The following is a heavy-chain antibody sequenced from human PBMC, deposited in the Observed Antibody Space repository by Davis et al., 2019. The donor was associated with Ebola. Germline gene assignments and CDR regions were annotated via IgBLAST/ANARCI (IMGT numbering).Heavy chain of an antibody. CDR3: ARGVSYYYGSGSYSFDY. D-gene: IGHD3-10*01. Sequence: GESLKISCAASGFTFSGSAMHWVRQAPGKGLEWVAVIWYDGSNKYYADSVKGRFTISRDNSKNTLYLQMNSLRAEDTAVYYCARGVSYYYGSGSYSFDYWGQGTLVTVSS. CDR2: IWYDGSNK. CDR1: GFTFSGSA. V-gene: IGHV3-33*08. J-gene: IGHJ4*02.